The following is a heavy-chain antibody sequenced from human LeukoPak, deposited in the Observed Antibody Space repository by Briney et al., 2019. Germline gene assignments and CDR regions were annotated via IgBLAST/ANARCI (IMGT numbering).Heavy chain of an antibody. CDR1: GYTFTGYY. V-gene: IGHV1-2*02. J-gene: IGHJ1*01. D-gene: IGHD3-22*01. Sequence: ASVKVSCKASGYTFTGYYMHWVRQAPGQGLEWMGWINPNSGGTNYAQKFQGRVTMTRDTSISTAYMELSRLRSDDTAVYYCARDLLEYYDSSGSWGQGTLVTVSS. CDR3: ARDLLEYYDSSGS. CDR2: INPNSGGT.